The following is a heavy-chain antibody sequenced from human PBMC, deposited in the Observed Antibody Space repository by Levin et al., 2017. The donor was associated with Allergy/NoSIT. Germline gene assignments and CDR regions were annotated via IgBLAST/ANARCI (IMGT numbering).Heavy chain of an antibody. CDR3: ARHGGSSIVLVRIDWFDP. V-gene: IGHV4-39*01. CDR2: IYYSGST. D-gene: IGHD2-8*02. CDR1: GGSIRSSSYY. J-gene: IGHJ5*02. Sequence: SQTLSLTCTVSGGSIRSSSYYWGWIRQPPGKGLEWIGSIYYSGSTYYNPSLKSRVTISVDTSKNQFSLKLSSVTAADTAVYYCARHGGSSIVLVRIDWFDPWGQGTLVTVSS.